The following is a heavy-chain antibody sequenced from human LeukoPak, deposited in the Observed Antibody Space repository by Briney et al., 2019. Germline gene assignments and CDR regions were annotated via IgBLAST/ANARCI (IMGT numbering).Heavy chain of an antibody. V-gene: IGHV3-23*01. CDR1: GFTFSSYA. J-gene: IGHJ4*02. CDR3: AKDLGSPIDYCSGGSCYSGGDY. CDR2: ISGSGGST. D-gene: IGHD2-15*01. Sequence: PGGSLRLSCAASGFTFSSYAMSWVRQAPGKGLEWVSAISGSGGSTYYADSVKGRFTISRDNSKNTLYLQMNSLRAEDTAVYYCAKDLGSPIDYCSGGSCYSGGDYWGQGTLVTVSS.